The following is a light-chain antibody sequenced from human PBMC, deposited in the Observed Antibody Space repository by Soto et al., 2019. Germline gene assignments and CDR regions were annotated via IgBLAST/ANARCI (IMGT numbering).Light chain of an antibody. CDR1: SSNIGAGYD. CDR3: QSYDSSLSAVV. CDR2: GNS. Sequence: QSVLTQPPSVSGAPGQRVTISCTGSSSNIGAGYDVHWYQQLPGTDPKLLIYGNSNRPSGVPDRFSGFKSGTSGSLVITGLQAEDEADYYCQSYDSSLSAVVFGGGTKLTVL. J-gene: IGLJ2*01. V-gene: IGLV1-40*01.